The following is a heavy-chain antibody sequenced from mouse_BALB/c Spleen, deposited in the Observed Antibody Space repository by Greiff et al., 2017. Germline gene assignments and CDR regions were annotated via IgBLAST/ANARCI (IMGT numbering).Heavy chain of an antibody. CDR1: GFTFSSYT. CDR2: ISSGGGNT. Sequence: DVKLVESGGGLVKPGGSLKLSCAASGFTFSSYTMSWVRQTPEKRLEWVATISSGGGNTYYPDSVKGRFTISRDNAKNNLYLQMSSLRSEDTALYYCARWGRAYWGQGTLVTVSA. J-gene: IGHJ3*01. CDR3: ARWGRAY. V-gene: IGHV5-9*03.